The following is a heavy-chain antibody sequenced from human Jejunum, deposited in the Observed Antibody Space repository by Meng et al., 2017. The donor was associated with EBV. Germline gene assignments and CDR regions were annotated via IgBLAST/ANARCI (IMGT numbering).Heavy chain of an antibody. CDR2: INTKTGNP. CDR3: ARAVVGSTSLDY. V-gene: IGHV7-4-1*02. CDR1: GYTFTNYA. D-gene: IGHD1-26*01. J-gene: IGHJ4*02. Sequence: QVQLVQSGSELRKPGASLKISCKTSGYTFTNYAMNWLRQAPGQGLEWMAWINTKTGNPAYAQGFTGRFVFSLDMSVTTIYLQISSLEAEDTAIYYCARAVVGSTSLDYWGQGTLVTVSS.